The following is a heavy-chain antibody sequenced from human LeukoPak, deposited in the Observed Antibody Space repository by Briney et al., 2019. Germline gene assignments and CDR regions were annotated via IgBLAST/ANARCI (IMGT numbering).Heavy chain of an antibody. CDR3: ASGAVLVGYYYGMDV. D-gene: IGHD1-26*01. Sequence: SETLSLTCAVYGGSFSGYYWSWIRQPPGKGLEWIGEINHSGSTNYNPSLKSRVTISVDTSKNQFSLKLSSVTAADTAVYYCASGAVLVGYYYGMDVWGHGTTVTVSS. CDR2: INHSGST. CDR1: GGSFSGYY. J-gene: IGHJ6*02. V-gene: IGHV4-34*01.